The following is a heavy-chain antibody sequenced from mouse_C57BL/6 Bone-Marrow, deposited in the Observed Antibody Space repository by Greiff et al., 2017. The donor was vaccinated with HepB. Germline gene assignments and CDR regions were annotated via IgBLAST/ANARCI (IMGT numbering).Heavy chain of an antibody. CDR1: GFTFSDFY. CDR3: ARDEADYYGRGYWYFDV. Sequence: EVMLVESGGGLVQSGRSLRLSCATSGFTFSDFYMEWVRQAPGKGLEWIAASRNKANDYTTEYSASVKGRFIVSRDTSQSILYLQMNALRAEDTAIYYCARDEADYYGRGYWYFDVWGTGTTVTVSS. V-gene: IGHV7-1*01. CDR2: SRNKANDYTT. J-gene: IGHJ1*03. D-gene: IGHD1-1*01.